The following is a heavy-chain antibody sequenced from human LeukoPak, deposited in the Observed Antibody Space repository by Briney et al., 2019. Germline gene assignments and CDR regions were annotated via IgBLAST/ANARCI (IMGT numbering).Heavy chain of an antibody. CDR3: ARDPYYDSSGL. D-gene: IGHD3-22*01. CDR1: GGSIRSGSYY. CDR2: IYTSGST. Sequence: SETLSLTCTVSGGSIRSGSYYWSWIRQPAGKGLEWIGRIYTSGSTNYNPSLKSRVTISVDTSKNQFSLKLSSVTAADTAVYYCARDPYYDSSGLWGQGTLVTVSS. J-gene: IGHJ4*02. V-gene: IGHV4-61*02.